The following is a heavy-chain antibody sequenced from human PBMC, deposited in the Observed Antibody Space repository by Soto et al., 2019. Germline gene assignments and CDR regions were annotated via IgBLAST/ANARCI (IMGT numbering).Heavy chain of an antibody. CDR3: ARVGYYGSGSYWNFDP. Sequence: PSETLSLTCAVSGGSISSSNWWSWVRQPPGKGLEWIGEIYHSGSTNYNPSLKSRVTISVDKSKNQFSLKLSSVTAADTAVYYCARVGYYGSGSYWNFDPWGQGTLVTVSS. D-gene: IGHD3-10*01. V-gene: IGHV4-4*02. CDR2: IYHSGST. J-gene: IGHJ5*02. CDR1: GGSISSSNW.